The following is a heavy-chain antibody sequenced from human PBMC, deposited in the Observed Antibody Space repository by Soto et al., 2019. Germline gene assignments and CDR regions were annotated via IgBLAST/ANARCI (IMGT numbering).Heavy chain of an antibody. D-gene: IGHD2-2*01. CDR2: IYYSGST. V-gene: IGHV4-59*01. CDR1: GGSISSYY. J-gene: IGHJ5*02. CDR3: ARGSTRKNWFDP. Sequence: SETLSLTCTVSGGSISSYYWSWIRQPPGKGLEWIGYIYYSGSTNYNPSLKSRVTISVDTSKNQFSLKLSSVTAADTAVYYCARGSTRKNWFDPWGQGTLVTVSS.